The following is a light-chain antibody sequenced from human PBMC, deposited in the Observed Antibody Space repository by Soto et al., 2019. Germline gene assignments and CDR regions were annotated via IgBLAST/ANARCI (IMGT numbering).Light chain of an antibody. CDR3: CSYVGSNNYV. J-gene: IGLJ1*01. V-gene: IGLV2-8*01. CDR2: EVT. Sequence: QSALTQPPSASGSPGQSVAISCTGTSSDVGGYNYVSWYQQYPGKAPKLIMYEVTKRPSGVPDRFSGSKSGNTASLTVSGLQAEGEADYYCCSYVGSNNYVFGTGTKVTVL. CDR1: SSDVGGYNY.